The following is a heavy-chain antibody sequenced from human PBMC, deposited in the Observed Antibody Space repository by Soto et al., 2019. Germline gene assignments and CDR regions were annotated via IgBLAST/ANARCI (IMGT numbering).Heavy chain of an antibody. D-gene: IGHD2-15*01. CDR1: GFMFTSYS. CDR2: ISSSSSTI. V-gene: IGHV3-48*01. Sequence: EVQLVESGGGLVQPGESLRLSCAASGFMFTSYSMHWVRQAPGKGLEWVSYISSSSSTIYYADSVKGRFTISRDNGKNSLSLQMNSLTAEDTAVYYWARDVPRCSGDTCGDYWGQGTLVTVSS. J-gene: IGHJ4*02. CDR3: ARDVPRCSGDTCGDY.